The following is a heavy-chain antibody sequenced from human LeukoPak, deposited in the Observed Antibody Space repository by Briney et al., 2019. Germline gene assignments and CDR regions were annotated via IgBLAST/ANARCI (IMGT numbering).Heavy chain of an antibody. D-gene: IGHD6-19*01. Sequence: SETLSLTCTVSGGSISSSSYYWGWIRQPPGKGLEWIGSIYTSGSTNYNPSLKSRVTMSVDTSKNQFSLKLSSVTAADTAVYYCARAVSSGSPFDYWGQGTLVTVSS. CDR1: GGSISSSSYY. CDR2: IYTSGST. CDR3: ARAVSSGSPFDY. J-gene: IGHJ4*02. V-gene: IGHV4-39*07.